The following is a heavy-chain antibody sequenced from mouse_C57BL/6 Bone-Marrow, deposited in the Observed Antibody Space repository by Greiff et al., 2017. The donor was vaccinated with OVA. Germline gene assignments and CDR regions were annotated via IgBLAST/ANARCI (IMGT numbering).Heavy chain of an antibody. J-gene: IGHJ1*03. D-gene: IGHD2-5*01. V-gene: IGHV1-82*01. CDR2: IYPGDGDT. CDR3: HSNYRYFDV. Sequence: VQLQQSGPELVKPGASVKISCKASGYAFSSSWMNWVKQRPGKGLEWIGRIYPGDGDTNYNGKFKGKATLTADKSSSTAYMQLSSLTSEDSAVYFCHSNYRYFDVWGTGTTVTVSS. CDR1: GYAFSSSW.